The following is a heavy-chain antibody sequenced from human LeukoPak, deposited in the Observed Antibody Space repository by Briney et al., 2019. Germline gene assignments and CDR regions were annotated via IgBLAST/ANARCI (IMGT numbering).Heavy chain of an antibody. CDR1: GSSIGSYF. D-gene: IGHD1-14*01. CDR3: ARARKGAAELDY. V-gene: IGHV4-59*01. CDR2: IYDRGNT. J-gene: IGHJ4*02. Sequence: SETLSLTCTVSGSSIGSYFWTWIRQPPGKAVEWIGYIYDRGNTNYNPSLRGRVTISVDTSKSQFSLTLTSVTAADTAVYYCARARKGAAELDYWGRGTLVTVSS.